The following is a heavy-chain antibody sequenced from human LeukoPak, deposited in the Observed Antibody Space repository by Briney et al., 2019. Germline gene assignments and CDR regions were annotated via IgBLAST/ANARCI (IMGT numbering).Heavy chain of an antibody. CDR2: INHNSGGT. CDR3: ARDRHHRGYYMDV. Sequence: ASVKVSCKASVYTFTGYYMHWVGQAPGQGLEWMGWINHNSGGTNYAQKFQGRVTMTRDTSISTAYMELSRLRSDDTAVYYCARDRHHRGYYMDVWGKGTTVTVSS. V-gene: IGHV1-2*02. J-gene: IGHJ6*03. CDR1: VYTFTGYY. D-gene: IGHD1-14*01.